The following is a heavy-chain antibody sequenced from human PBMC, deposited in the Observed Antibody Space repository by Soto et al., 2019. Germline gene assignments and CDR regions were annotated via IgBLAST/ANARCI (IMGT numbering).Heavy chain of an antibody. V-gene: IGHV3-15*01. Sequence: EVQLVESGGGLVKPGGSLRLSCAASGFTFSKAWMSWVRQAPGKGPEWVGRVKSKTDGETTGDATPVRGSFTIARGDPTNMLYLHIYSLLTEDTALSYCTADGPRTEVWGFDPWGQGTLVTVSS. CDR2: VKSKTDGETT. CDR3: TADGPRTEVWGFDP. CDR1: GFTFSKAW. D-gene: IGHD1-26*01. J-gene: IGHJ5*02.